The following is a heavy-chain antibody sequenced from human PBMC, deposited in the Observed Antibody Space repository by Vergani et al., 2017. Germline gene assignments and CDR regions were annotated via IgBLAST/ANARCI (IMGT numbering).Heavy chain of an antibody. CDR3: ARDRVATGTASIGKRYYYYYGMDV. J-gene: IGHJ6*02. Sequence: QVQLVESGGGVVQPGRSLRLSCAASGFTFSSYGMHWVRQAPGKGLEWVAVIWYDGSNKYYADSVKGRFTISRDNSKNTLYLQMNSLRAEDTAVYYCARDRVATGTASIGKRYYYYYGMDVWGQGTTVTVSS. CDR1: GFTFSSYG. CDR2: IWYDGSNK. D-gene: IGHD5-12*01. V-gene: IGHV3-33*01.